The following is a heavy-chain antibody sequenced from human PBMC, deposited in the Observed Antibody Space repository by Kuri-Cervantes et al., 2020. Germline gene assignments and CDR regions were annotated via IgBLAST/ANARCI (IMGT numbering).Heavy chain of an antibody. J-gene: IGHJ3*02. CDR3: ARPAGGSFQIEYDAFDI. D-gene: IGHD1-26*01. Sequence: GESLKISCAASGFTFSDYYMSWIRQAPGKGLEWVSYISSSGSTIYYADSVKGRFTISRDNSKYTLYLRMNSLRAEDTAVYYCARPAGGSFQIEYDAFDIWGQGTMVTVSS. CDR1: GFTFSDYY. CDR2: ISSSGSTI. V-gene: IGHV3-11*04.